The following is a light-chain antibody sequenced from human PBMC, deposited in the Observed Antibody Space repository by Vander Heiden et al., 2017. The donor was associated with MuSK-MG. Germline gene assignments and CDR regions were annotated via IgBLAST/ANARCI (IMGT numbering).Light chain of an antibody. CDR3: QQSYSTPYT. CDR1: QGISSY. CDR2: AAS. V-gene: IGKV1-39*01. Sequence: IHMTQSPSSLSASVGDRVTITCRASQGISSYLNWYQQKPGKAPKLLIYAASSLQSGVPSRFSGSGSGTDFTLTISSLQPEDFATYYCQQSYSTPYTFGQGTKLEIK. J-gene: IGKJ2*01.